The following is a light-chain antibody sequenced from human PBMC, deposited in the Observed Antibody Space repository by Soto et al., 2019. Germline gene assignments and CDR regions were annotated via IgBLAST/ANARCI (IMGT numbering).Light chain of an antibody. V-gene: IGLV2-23*03. Sequence: QSALTHPASVSLSPGQSITISCTGTSSDVGSYNLVSWYQQHPGKAPKLMIYEGSKRPSGVSNRSSGSKSGNTASLTISGLQAEDEADYYCCSYAGSSTFFYVLGTGTKVNV. CDR1: SSDVGSYNL. J-gene: IGLJ1*01. CDR3: CSYAGSSTFFYV. CDR2: EGS.